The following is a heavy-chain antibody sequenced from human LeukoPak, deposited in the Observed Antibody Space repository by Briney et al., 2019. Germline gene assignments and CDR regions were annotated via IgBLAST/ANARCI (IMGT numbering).Heavy chain of an antibody. Sequence: GGSRGLSGAVSVSTVSNCGMRYVRQAPVKGLPWVAGSSDTGGTITYADSVSGRFTISRDNAKNTLYLQMNSLRAEDTAVYFCAKRGVVIRVILVGFHKQAYYFDSWGHGALVTVSS. CDR1: VSTVSNCG. CDR3: AKRGVVIRVILVGFHKQAYYFDS. J-gene: IGHJ4*03. V-gene: IGHV3-23*01. D-gene: IGHD3-22*01. CDR2: SSDTGGTI.